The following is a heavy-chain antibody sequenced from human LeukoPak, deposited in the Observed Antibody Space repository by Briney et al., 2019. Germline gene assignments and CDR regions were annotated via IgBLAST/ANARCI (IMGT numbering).Heavy chain of an antibody. CDR2: IGWDGGST. J-gene: IGHJ6*03. CDR1: GFTFSTYG. V-gene: IGHV3-43D*03. CDR3: AKDIAPGGYMDV. Sequence: GGTLRLSCAASGFTFSTYGMNWVRQAPGKGLEWVSLIGWDGGSTYYADSVKGRFTISRDNSKNSLYLQMNSLRAEDTALYYCAKDIAPGGYMDVWGKGTTVTVSS. D-gene: IGHD3-10*01.